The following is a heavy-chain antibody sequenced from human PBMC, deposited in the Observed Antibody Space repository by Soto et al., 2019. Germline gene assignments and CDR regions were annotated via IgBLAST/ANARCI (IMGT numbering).Heavy chain of an antibody. CDR1: GYTFTSYY. CDR2: INPRGGST. CDR3: AAIYDSSGYSDY. J-gene: IGHJ4*02. V-gene: IGHV1-46*01. Sequence: GASVKVSCKASGYTFTSYYMHWVRQAPGQGLEGMGIINPRGGSTRYAQKFQGRVTMTSDTSTSTAYMELSSLRSQDTAVYYCAAIYDSSGYSDYWGQGTLVTVSS. D-gene: IGHD3-22*01.